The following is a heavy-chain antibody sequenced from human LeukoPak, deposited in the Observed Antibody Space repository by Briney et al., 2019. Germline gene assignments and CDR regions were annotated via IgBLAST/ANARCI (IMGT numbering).Heavy chain of an antibody. CDR2: IYYCGST. CDR1: LGSLSSGVCY. CDR3: ARLSRSYYYDSSGYYYAGP. V-gene: IGHV4-30-4*01. D-gene: IGHD3-22*01. J-gene: IGHJ5*02. Sequence: TLSDTRMVSLGSLSSGVCYWRWIRHPPGKGLECLGYIYYCGSTYYYPSLKSRVTISLEASKHQFSLKLSSVTAADTAVYYCARLSRSYYYDSSGYYYAGPWGQGTLVTVSS.